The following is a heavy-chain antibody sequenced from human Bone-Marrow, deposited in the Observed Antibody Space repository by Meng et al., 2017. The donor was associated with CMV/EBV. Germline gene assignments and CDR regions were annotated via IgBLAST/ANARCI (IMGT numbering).Heavy chain of an antibody. CDR1: GYSFTSYW. V-gene: IGHV5-51*01. CDR3: ARRDIKSSNPGYFEF. J-gene: IGHJ4*02. D-gene: IGHD2-15*01. CDR2: IYPGDSDT. Sequence: GESLKISCKGSGYSFTSYWIGWVRQMPGKGLEWMGIIYPGDSDTRYSPSFQGQVTISADRSIPTAYLQWSSLKASDTAIYYCARRDIKSSNPGYFEFWGQGTLVTVPS.